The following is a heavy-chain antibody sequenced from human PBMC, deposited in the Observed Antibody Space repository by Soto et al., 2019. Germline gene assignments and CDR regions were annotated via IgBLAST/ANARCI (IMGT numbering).Heavy chain of an antibody. V-gene: IGHV4-59*01. J-gene: IGHJ5*02. CDR3: ARDLRFPSRRGFDP. Sequence: SETLSLTCTVSGGSISSYYWSWIRQPPGKGLEWIGYIYYSGSTNYNPSLKSRVTISVDASKNQFSLKLSSVTAADTAVYYCARDLRFPSRRGFDPWGQGTLVTVSS. CDR2: IYYSGST. CDR1: GGSISSYY. D-gene: IGHD3-3*01.